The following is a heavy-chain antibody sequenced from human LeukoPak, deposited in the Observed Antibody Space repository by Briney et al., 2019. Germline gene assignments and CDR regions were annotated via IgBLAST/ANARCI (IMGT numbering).Heavy chain of an antibody. CDR1: GFTFSSYT. D-gene: IGHD3-16*01. Sequence: KPGVSLRRSSAAYGFTFSSYTMNWVRQAPGKGLEWVSSISSSSSYIYYADSVKGRFTISRDNAKNSLYLQMNSLRAEDMAVYYCATDRDIDFGGGSYYWVQRAILTVPLGSASAPTNY. J-gene: IGHJ4*01. CDR3: ATDRDIDFGGGSYYWVQRAILTVPLGSASAPTNY. V-gene: IGHV3-21*01. CDR2: ISSSSSYI.